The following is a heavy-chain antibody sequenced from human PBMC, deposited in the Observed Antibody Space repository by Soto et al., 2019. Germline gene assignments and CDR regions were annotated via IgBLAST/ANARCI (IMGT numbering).Heavy chain of an antibody. CDR3: VRDRYSSAGWFDP. V-gene: IGHV6-1*01. D-gene: IGHD3-22*01. J-gene: IGHJ5*02. CDR1: GDSVSSYSAA. Sequence: TLSLTCAISGDSVSSYSAAWNWIRQSPSGGLEWLGRTYYRSRFFSDYAESVKSRIIINPDTSKNQFSLQLKSVTPEDTDVYYCVRDRYSSAGWFDPWGQGTPVTVSS. CDR2: TYYRSRFFS.